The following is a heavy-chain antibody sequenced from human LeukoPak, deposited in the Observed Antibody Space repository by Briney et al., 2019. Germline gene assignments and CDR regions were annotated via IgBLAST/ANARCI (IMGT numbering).Heavy chain of an antibody. Sequence: SVKVSCTASGGTFSSYAISWVRRAPGQGLEWMGGIIPIFGTANYAQKFQGRVTITADESTSTAYMELSSLRSEDTAVYYCAREIGGLTTLYFDYWGQGTLVTVSS. CDR3: AREIGGLTTLYFDY. CDR2: IIPIFGTA. V-gene: IGHV1-69*01. D-gene: IGHD1-1*01. CDR1: GGTFSSYA. J-gene: IGHJ4*02.